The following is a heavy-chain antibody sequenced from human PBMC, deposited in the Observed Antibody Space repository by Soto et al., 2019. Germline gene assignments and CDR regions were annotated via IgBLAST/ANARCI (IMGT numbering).Heavy chain of an antibody. CDR1: GYTFTGYY. Sequence: QVQLVQSGAEVTKPGASVKVSCKASGYTFTGYYMHWVRQAPGQGLEWMGWINPNSGGTNYAQKFQGRVTMTRDTSISTAYMELSRLRSDDTAVYYCARARLAYCGGDCSPNWFDPWGQGTLVTVSS. J-gene: IGHJ5*02. CDR2: INPNSGGT. D-gene: IGHD2-21*02. CDR3: ARARLAYCGGDCSPNWFDP. V-gene: IGHV1-2*02.